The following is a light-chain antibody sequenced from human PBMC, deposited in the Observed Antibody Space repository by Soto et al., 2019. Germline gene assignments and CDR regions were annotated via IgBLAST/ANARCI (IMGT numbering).Light chain of an antibody. CDR2: AAS. J-gene: IGKJ4*01. Sequence: IQLTQSPSSLSASVGDRVTITCRASRGISSFLAWYQHKPGKAPKLLIYAASTLQSGVPSRFSGSGSGTDFTLTISSLQPEDFATYYCQQLYTYPLTFGGGTKVEIK. CDR1: RGISSF. CDR3: QQLYTYPLT. V-gene: IGKV1-9*01.